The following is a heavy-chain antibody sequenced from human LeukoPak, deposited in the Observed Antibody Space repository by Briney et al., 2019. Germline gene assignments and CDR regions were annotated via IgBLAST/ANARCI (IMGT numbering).Heavy chain of an antibody. CDR1: GFTFSSYA. CDR2: ISSSSSYI. D-gene: IGHD4-17*01. J-gene: IGHJ4*02. V-gene: IGHV3-21*01. Sequence: GGSLRLSCAASGFTFSSYAMSWVRQAPGKGLEWVSSISSSSSYIYYADSVKGRFTISRDNAKNSLYLQMNSLRAEDTAVYYCARDKKPTDYWGQGTLVTVSS. CDR3: ARDKKPTDY.